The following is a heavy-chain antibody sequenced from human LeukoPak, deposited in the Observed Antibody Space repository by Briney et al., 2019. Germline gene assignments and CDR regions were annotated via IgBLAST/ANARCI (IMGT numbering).Heavy chain of an antibody. CDR3: AKDMTYYYDSSGYYPFDY. D-gene: IGHD3-22*01. CDR2: ISGSGGST. V-gene: IGHV3-23*01. J-gene: IGHJ4*02. Sequence: PGGSLRLSCAASGFTFSSYAMSWVRQAPGKGLEWVSAISGSGGSTYYADSVKGRFTISRDNSKNTLYLQMNSLRAEDTAVYYCAKDMTYYYDSSGYYPFDYWGQGTLVTVSS. CDR1: GFTFSSYA.